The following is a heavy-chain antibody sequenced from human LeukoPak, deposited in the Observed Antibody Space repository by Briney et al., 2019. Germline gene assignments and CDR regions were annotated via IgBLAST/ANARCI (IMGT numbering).Heavy chain of an antibody. CDR2: IYHSGST. D-gene: IGHD5-18*01. CDR3: ARRKWIRIFDY. Sequence: SETLSLTCTVSGGSISSYYWSWLRQPPGKGLEWIGYIYHSGSTKYNPSLKSRVTISVDTSKSQFSLKLSSVTAADTAVYYCARRKWIRIFDYWGQGTLVTVSS. CDR1: GGSISSYY. V-gene: IGHV4-59*12. J-gene: IGHJ4*02.